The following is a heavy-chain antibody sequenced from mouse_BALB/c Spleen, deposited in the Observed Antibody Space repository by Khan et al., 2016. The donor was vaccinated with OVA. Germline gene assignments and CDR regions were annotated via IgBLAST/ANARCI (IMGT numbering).Heavy chain of an antibody. D-gene: IGHD2-4*01. CDR1: GNSFTSYY. CDR2: IDPFNGGT. CDR3: GRHDYVAWFAY. Sequence: VQLQQPGPELMKPGASVKISCKASGNSFTSYYIHWVKQSHGKSLEWIGYIDPFNGGTKYNQKFKAKATLTVDKSSSTAYIHLSSLTSEDSAVYYCGRHDYVAWFAYWGQGTLVTVSA. J-gene: IGHJ3*01. V-gene: IGHV1S135*01.